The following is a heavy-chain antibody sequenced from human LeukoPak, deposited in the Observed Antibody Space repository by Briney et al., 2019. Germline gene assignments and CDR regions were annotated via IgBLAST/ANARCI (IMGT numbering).Heavy chain of an antibody. J-gene: IGHJ3*02. D-gene: IGHD3-22*01. V-gene: IGHV4-59*01. CDR1: GGSISSYY. CDR3: ARERGGLGSYYYDSSGYVSDAFDI. CDR2: IYYSGGT. Sequence: SETLSLTCTVSGGSISSYYWSWIRQPPGKGLEWSGYIYYSGGTNYNPSFKSRVTISVDTSKNQFSLKLSSVTAADTAVYYCARERGGLGSYYYDSSGYVSDAFDIWGQGAMVTVSS.